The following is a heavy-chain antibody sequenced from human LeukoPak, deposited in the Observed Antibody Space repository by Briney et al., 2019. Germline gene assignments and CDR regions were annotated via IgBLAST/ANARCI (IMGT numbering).Heavy chain of an antibody. CDR2: ISGSGGRT. J-gene: IGHJ4*02. CDR3: AKVPALLITISADY. V-gene: IGHV3-23*01. D-gene: IGHD3-3*01. CDR1: GFTFSSYA. Sequence: GGSLRLSCAASGFTFSSYAMSWVRQAPGKGLEGVSAISGSGGRTYYADSVKGRFTISRDNSKNTLYLQMNSLRAEDTAVYYCAKVPALLITISADYWGQGTLVTVSS.